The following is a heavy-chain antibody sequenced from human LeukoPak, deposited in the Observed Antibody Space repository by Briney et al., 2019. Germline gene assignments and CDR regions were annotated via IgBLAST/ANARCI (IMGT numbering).Heavy chain of an antibody. J-gene: IGHJ5*02. V-gene: IGHV3-15*01. CDR3: TTDRLVAVAANWLDP. CDR2: IKSKTDGGTT. CDR1: GFTFSNAW. D-gene: IGHD6-19*01. Sequence: GGSLRPSCAASGFTFSNAWMSWVRQAPGKGLEWVGRIKSKTDGGTTDYAAPVKGRFTISRDDSKNTLYLQMNSLKTEDTAVYYCTTDRLVAVAANWLDPWGQGTLVTVSS.